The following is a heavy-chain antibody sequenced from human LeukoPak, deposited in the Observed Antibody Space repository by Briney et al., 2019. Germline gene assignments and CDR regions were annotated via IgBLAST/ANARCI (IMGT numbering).Heavy chain of an antibody. Sequence: ASVKVSCKASGYTFTGYYMNWVRRAPGQGLEWMGWINPNSGGTNYAQKFQGRVTMTRDTSISTAYMELSRLRSDDTAVYYCARWGYCSGGSCYATDRFYDYWGQGTLVTVSS. CDR1: GYTFTGYY. V-gene: IGHV1-2*02. CDR2: INPNSGGT. CDR3: ARWGYCSGGSCYATDRFYDY. D-gene: IGHD2-15*01. J-gene: IGHJ4*02.